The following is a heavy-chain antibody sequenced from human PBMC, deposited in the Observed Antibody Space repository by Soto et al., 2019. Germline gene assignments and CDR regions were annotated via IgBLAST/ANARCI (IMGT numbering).Heavy chain of an antibody. V-gene: IGHV1-69*01. CDR3: ARDLISNYHYYGMDV. J-gene: IGHJ6*02. CDR2: SIPFCHAA. Sequence: QVQRVQSGAEVKKPGSSVKVSCKASADTFSSSAFSWVRQAPGQGREWMGGSIPFCHAANYAQRFQGRVTITADESTSTVYMELSSLRSEDTALYYCARDLISNYHYYGMDVWGQGTTVTVSS. CDR1: ADTFSSSA.